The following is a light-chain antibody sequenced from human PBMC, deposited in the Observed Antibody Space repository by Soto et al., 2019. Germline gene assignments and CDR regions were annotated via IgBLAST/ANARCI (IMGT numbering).Light chain of an antibody. J-gene: IGKJ1*01. V-gene: IGKV3-20*01. CDR3: QQYGSSPWWT. CDR2: GAS. Sequence: EIVLTQSPGTLSLSPGERATLSCRASQSVSSSYLAWYQQKPGQAPRLLIYGASSRATGIPDRFSGSGSGTDFTHTISRLEPEDFAVYYCQQYGSSPWWTFGQGTKVEIK. CDR1: QSVSSSY.